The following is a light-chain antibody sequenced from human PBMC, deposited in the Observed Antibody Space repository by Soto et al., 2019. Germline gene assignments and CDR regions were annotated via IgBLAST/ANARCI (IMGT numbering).Light chain of an antibody. J-gene: IGKJ4*01. CDR1: QSVRSH. Sequence: EVVMTQSPATLSVSPGERVTLSCRASQSVRSHLAWYQQKPGQAPSLLIFGASTRATGVPDRFSGGESGTEFTLTISSLQSEDVAVYFCQYLNSFPLSFGGGTKVEIK. V-gene: IGKV3-15*01. CDR2: GAS. CDR3: QYLNSFPLS.